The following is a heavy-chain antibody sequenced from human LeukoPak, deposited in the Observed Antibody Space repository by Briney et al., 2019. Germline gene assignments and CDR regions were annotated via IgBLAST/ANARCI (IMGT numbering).Heavy chain of an antibody. D-gene: IGHD3-10*01. CDR3: ARDNTYYYGSGSYYPLDFDY. V-gene: IGHV3-74*01. CDR2: INPDESDK. Sequence: GGSLRLSCAASRFTFSVHWMHWVRQAPGKGLEWVSRINPDESDKAYADSVKGRFTISRDNSKNTLFLQMTSLRVEDTAVYYCARDNTYYYGSGSYYPLDFDYWGQGTLVTVSS. CDR1: RFTFSVHW. J-gene: IGHJ4*02.